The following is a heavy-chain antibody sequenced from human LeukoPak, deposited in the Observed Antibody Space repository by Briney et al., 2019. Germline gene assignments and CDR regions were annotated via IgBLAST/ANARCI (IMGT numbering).Heavy chain of an antibody. J-gene: IGHJ4*02. CDR3: AKNGGYSYGLYYFDY. D-gene: IGHD5-18*01. CDR2: IRYDGSNK. V-gene: IGHV3-30*02. Sequence: GGSLRLSCAASGFTFSSYGMHWVRQAPGKGLEWVAFIRYDGSNKYYADSVKGRFTISRDNCKNTVHLQMDSLRAEDSAVYYCAKNGGYSYGLYYFDYWGQGTLVTVSS. CDR1: GFTFSSYG.